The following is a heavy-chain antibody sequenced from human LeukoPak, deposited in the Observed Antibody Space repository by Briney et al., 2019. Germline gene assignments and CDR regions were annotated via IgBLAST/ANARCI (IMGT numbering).Heavy chain of an antibody. J-gene: IGHJ4*02. CDR3: AKDRVNSGSYPYYFDY. CDR2: ISGSGGST. Sequence: GGSLRLSCAASGFTFSSYAMSWVRQAPGKGLEWVSAISGSGGSTYYADSVKGRFTISRDNSKNTLYLQMNSLRAEDTAVYYCAKDRVNSGSYPYYFDYWGQGTLVTVSS. D-gene: IGHD1-26*01. CDR1: GFTFSSYA. V-gene: IGHV3-23*01.